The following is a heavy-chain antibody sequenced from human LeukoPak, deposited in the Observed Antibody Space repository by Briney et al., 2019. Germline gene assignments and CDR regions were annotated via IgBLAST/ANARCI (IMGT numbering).Heavy chain of an antibody. CDR3: ARARETYYYDSSGSYFDY. V-gene: IGHV4-59*12. CDR1: GGSISRYY. J-gene: IGHJ4*02. CDR2: IYYSGST. Sequence: ASETLSLTCAVSGGSISRYYWSWIRQPPGKGLEWIGYIYYSGSTNYNPSLKSRVTISVDTSKNQFSLKLSSVTAADTAVYYCARARETYYYDSSGSYFDYWGQGTLVTVSS. D-gene: IGHD3-22*01.